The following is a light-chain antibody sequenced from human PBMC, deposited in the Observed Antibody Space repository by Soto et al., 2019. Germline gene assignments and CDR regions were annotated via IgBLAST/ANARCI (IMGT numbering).Light chain of an antibody. CDR2: GAS. V-gene: IGKV3-15*01. Sequence: EIVMTQSPATLSVSPGERATLSCRASQSVTSNLAWYQQKPGRASRLLIYGASTRATGIPARFSGSGSGTEFTLTISNLQSEDFALYYCQHYFNWPYTFGQGTKLEIK. CDR1: QSVTSN. J-gene: IGKJ2*01. CDR3: QHYFNWPYT.